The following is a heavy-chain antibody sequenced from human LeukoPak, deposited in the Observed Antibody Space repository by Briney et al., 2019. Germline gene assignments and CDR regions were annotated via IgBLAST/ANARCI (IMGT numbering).Heavy chain of an antibody. V-gene: IGHV1-18*04. CDR3: ARKKLVGSVDYYYGMDV. Sequence: ASVKVSCKASGYTFTGYYMHWVRQAPGQGLEWMGWVSASQNLQGRITMTTDTSTSTAYMELRSLRSDDTAVYYCARKKLVGSVDYYYGMDVWGQGTTVTVSS. CDR2: VSA. J-gene: IGHJ6*02. CDR1: GYTFTGYY. D-gene: IGHD1-26*01.